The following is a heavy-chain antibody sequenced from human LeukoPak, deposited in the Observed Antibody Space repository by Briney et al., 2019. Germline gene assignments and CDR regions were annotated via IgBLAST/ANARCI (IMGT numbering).Heavy chain of an antibody. CDR1: GYTFTSYH. Sequence: GASVKVYCKASGYTFTSYHMHWVRQAPGQGLEWIGIINPSGGSTSYAQQFQGRVTMTRDTSTSTVYMELSSLRSEDTAAYYCARGRSDSSGSAEYFQHWGQGTLVTVSS. D-gene: IGHD3-22*01. CDR2: INPSGGST. J-gene: IGHJ1*01. CDR3: ARGRSDSSGSAEYFQH. V-gene: IGHV1-46*01.